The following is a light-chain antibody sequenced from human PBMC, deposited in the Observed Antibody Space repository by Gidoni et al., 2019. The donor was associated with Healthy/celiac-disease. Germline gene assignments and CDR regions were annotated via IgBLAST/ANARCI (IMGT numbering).Light chain of an antibody. CDR2: WAS. J-gene: IGKJ5*01. CDR1: QSVLYSSNNKNY. Sequence: DIVMTQSPDSLAVSLGERATINCKSSQSVLYSSNNKNYLAWYQQKPGQPPKLLIYWASTRESGVPDRFSGSGSGTDFTLPISSLQAEDVAVYYCQQYYSTLFFGQGTRLEIK. CDR3: QQYYSTLF. V-gene: IGKV4-1*01.